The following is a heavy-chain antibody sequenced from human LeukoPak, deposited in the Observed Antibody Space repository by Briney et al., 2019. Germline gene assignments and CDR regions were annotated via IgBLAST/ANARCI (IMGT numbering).Heavy chain of an antibody. CDR3: ARGYCSGDPCYLDY. CDR1: GFSFTNYW. V-gene: IGHV5-51*01. Sequence: GESLKISCKGSGFSFTNYWIGWVRQMPGKGLEWMGTIYPVDFDTRYSLSFQGQVTISADKSISTAYLQWSSLKASDTAMYYCARGYCSGDPCYLDYWGQGTLVTVSS. J-gene: IGHJ4*02. CDR2: IYPVDFDT. D-gene: IGHD2-15*01.